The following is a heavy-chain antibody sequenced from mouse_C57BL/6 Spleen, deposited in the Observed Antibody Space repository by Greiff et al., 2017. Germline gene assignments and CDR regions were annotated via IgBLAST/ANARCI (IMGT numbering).Heavy chain of an antibody. CDR1: GYTFTDYN. J-gene: IGHJ2*01. CDR2: INPNNGGT. CDR3: ARRNIDYDGFDY. D-gene: IGHD2-4*01. Sequence: EVQLQESGPELVKPGASVKMSCKASGYTFTDYNMHWVKQSHGKSLEWIGYINPNNGGTSYNQKFKGKATLTVNKSSSTAYMELRSLTSEDSAVYYCARRNIDYDGFDYWGQGTTLTVSS. V-gene: IGHV1-22*01.